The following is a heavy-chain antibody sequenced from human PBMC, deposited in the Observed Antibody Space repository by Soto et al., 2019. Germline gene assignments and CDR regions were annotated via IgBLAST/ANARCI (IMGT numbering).Heavy chain of an antibody. CDR3: ARKDKSGYFNWFDP. V-gene: IGHV5-51*01. D-gene: IGHD3-22*01. CDR2: IFSSDSDT. Sequence: PGESLKISCRTSGYKFTSSWIAWVRQKPGKGLEWMGIIFSSDSDTRYSPSFQGQVTISADRSTSTVFLQWASLKASDTAVYFCARKDKSGYFNWFDPWGQGTLVTVSS. CDR1: GYKFTSSW. J-gene: IGHJ5*02.